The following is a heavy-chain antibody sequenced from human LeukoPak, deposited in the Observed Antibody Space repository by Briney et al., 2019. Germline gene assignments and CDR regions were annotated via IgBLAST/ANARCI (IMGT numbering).Heavy chain of an antibody. J-gene: IGHJ4*02. Sequence: GGSLRLSCAASGFTFSSYAMHWVRQAPGKGLEWVAVISYDGSNKYYADSVKGRFTISRDNSKNTLYLQMNSLRAEDTAVYYCARDSRARIAARLGRGGDFDYWGQGTLVTVSS. CDR2: ISYDGSNK. CDR1: GFTFSSYA. D-gene: IGHD6-6*01. CDR3: ARDSRARIAARLGRGGDFDY. V-gene: IGHV3-30-3*01.